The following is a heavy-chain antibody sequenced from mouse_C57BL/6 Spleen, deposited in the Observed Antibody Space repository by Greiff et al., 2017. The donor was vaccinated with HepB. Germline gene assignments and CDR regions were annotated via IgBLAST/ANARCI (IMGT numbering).Heavy chain of an antibody. V-gene: IGHV5-4*01. CDR1: GFTFSSYA. CDR3: ARDAGTGRSYWYFDV. J-gene: IGHJ1*03. D-gene: IGHD4-1*01. Sequence: DVMLVESGGGLVKPGGSLKLSCAASGFTFSSYAMSWVRQTPEKRLEWVATISDGGSYTYYPDNVKGRFTISRDNAKNNLYLQMSHLKSEDTAMYYCARDAGTGRSYWYFDVWGTGTTVTVSS. CDR2: ISDGGSYT.